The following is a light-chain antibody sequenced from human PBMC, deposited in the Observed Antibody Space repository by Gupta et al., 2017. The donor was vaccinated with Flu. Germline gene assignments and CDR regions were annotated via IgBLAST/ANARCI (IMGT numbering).Light chain of an antibody. CDR3: RQEGTNCRT. Sequence: DIQMTQSPSTLSASVGDRVSITCRASQSITTWLAWYQQKPKKAPKLLIYMASTLESGVPSRYNGRGSRTEFSLTIRSILPNDFATYYCRQEGTNCRTFGPGTKVDIK. CDR1: QSITTW. V-gene: IGKV1-5*03. CDR2: MAS. J-gene: IGKJ1*01.